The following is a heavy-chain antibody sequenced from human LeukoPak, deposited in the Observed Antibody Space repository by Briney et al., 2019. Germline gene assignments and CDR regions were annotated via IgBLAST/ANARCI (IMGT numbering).Heavy chain of an antibody. D-gene: IGHD6-19*01. CDR2: ISGSGGST. J-gene: IGHJ5*02. V-gene: IGHV3-23*01. Sequence: QPGGSLRLSCAASGFTFSNSEMNWVRQAPGKGLEWVSAISGSGGSTYYADSVKGRFTISRDNSKNTLYLQMNSLRAEDTAVYYCAKDNGSGWYGGGFDPWGQGTLVTVSS. CDR1: GFTFSNSE. CDR3: AKDNGSGWYGGGFDP.